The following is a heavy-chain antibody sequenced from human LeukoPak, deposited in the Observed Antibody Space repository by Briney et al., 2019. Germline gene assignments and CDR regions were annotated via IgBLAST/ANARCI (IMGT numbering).Heavy chain of an antibody. CDR2: IYPADSDT. CDR3: ARLSGSGSYIDY. D-gene: IGHD3-10*01. J-gene: IGHJ4*02. CDR1: GYIFIDYW. Sequence: GESLKISCKGSGYIFIDYWVAWVHQMPGKGLEWMGTIYPADSDTRYSPSFQGQVTISADKSISTAYLQWSSLKASDTAMYYCARLSGSGSYIDYWGQGTLVTVSS. V-gene: IGHV5-51*07.